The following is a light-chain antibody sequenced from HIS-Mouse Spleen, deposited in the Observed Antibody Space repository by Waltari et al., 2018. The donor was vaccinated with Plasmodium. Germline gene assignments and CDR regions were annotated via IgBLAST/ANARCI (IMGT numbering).Light chain of an antibody. Sequence: QSALTQPRSVSGSPGQSVTISCTGTSSDVGGYNYVSWYQQHPGKAPKLMIYDVSKRPSWVPDRFSGCKSGDTASLTISGLQAEDEADYYCCSYAGSYTYVFGTGTKVTVL. V-gene: IGLV2-11*01. CDR3: CSYAGSYTYV. CDR1: SSDVGGYNY. CDR2: DVS. J-gene: IGLJ1*01.